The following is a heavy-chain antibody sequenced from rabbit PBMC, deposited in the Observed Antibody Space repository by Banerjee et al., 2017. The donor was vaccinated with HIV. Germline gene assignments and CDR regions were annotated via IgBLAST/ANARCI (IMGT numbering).Heavy chain of an antibody. D-gene: IGHD4-1*01. CDR2: IVAGSSGST. J-gene: IGHJ4*01. Sequence: QSLEESGGDLVKPEGSLTLTCTASGFSFSSSYYMCWVRQAPGKGLEWIGCIVAGSSGSTYYASWAKGRFTISKTSSTTVTLQMTSLTAADTATYFCARTSGWPDYFSLWGQGTLVTVS. CDR1: GFSFSSSYY. CDR3: ARTSGWPDYFSL. V-gene: IGHV1S40*01.